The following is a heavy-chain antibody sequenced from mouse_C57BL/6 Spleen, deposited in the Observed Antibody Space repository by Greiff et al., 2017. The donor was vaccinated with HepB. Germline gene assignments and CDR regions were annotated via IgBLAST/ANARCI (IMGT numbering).Heavy chain of an antibody. V-gene: IGHV1-18*01. CDR1: GYTFTDYN. Sequence: EVQLQESGPELVKPGASVKIPCKASGYTFTDYNMDWVKQSHGKSLEWIGDINPNNGGTIYNQKFKGKATLTVDKSSSTAYMELRSLTSEDTAVYYCARGDLRVTTRGRFAYWGQGTLVTVSA. CDR2: INPNNGGT. J-gene: IGHJ3*01. D-gene: IGHD2-2*01. CDR3: ARGDLRVTTRGRFAY.